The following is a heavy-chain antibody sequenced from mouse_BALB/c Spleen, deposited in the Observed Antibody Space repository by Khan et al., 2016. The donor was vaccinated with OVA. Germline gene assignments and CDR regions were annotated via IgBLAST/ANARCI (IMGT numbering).Heavy chain of an antibody. V-gene: IGHV14-3*02. CDR1: GFNIKDTY. Sequence: VQLQQSGAELVKPGASVKLSCTASGFNIKDTYMHWVKQRPEHGPEWIGRIDPENGDIKYDPKFQDKATITADTSSNTAYLQVNSLTSEDTAVYYCATLYGYPFAYWGQGTLVSVSA. CDR2: IDPENGDI. CDR3: ATLYGYPFAY. D-gene: IGHD2-2*01. J-gene: IGHJ3*01.